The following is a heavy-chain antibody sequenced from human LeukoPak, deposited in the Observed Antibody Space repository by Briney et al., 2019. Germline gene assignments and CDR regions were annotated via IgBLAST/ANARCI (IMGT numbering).Heavy chain of an antibody. V-gene: IGHV4-34*01. CDR2: INHSGST. D-gene: IGHD6-13*01. Sequence: PSETLSLTCAVYGGSFSGYYWSWIRQPPGKGLEWIGEINHSGSTNYNPSLKSRVTISVDTSKNQFSLKLSPVTAADTAVYYCAGGPGQQLVPQYFDYWGQGTLVTVSS. J-gene: IGHJ4*02. CDR3: AGGPGQQLVPQYFDY. CDR1: GGSFSGYY.